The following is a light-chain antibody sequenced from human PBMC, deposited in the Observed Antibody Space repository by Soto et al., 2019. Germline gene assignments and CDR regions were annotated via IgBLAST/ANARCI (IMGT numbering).Light chain of an antibody. CDR3: QQCHNWPLT. CDR1: QSINSE. Sequence: EIVMTQSPATLSLSPGERAALSCRASQSINSELAWYQQKPGQPPRLLIYGASTRATGLPARFTGSESGSEFTLTISGLQSEDFAVYYCQQCHNWPLTFGQGTRLEI. CDR2: GAS. J-gene: IGKJ2*01. V-gene: IGKV3-15*01.